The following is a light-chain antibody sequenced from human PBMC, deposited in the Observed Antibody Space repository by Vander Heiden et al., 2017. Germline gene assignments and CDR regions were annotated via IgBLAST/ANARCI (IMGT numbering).Light chain of an antibody. V-gene: IGLV3-19*01. CDR1: SLRSSY. CDR3: NSRDSSGNHLGV. Sequence: SSELTHDPDVSVALGQTVRITCLGASLRSSYASWYQQKPGHAPVLVIYGKNNRPSGIPDRFSGSSSGNAASLTITGAQAEDEADYYCNSRDSSGNHLGVFGTGTKVTVL. CDR2: GKN. J-gene: IGLJ1*01.